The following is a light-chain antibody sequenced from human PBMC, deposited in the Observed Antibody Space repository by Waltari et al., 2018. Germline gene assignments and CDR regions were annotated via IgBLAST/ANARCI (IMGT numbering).Light chain of an antibody. J-gene: IGKJ1*01. Sequence: CRASQGVNTCLAWYQQKPGQPPRLLIYGASIRAAGVPDRFSGSGSGTDFSLTISSLEPEDFAVYYCQHDIQLPVTFGQGTKLQIK. CDR3: QHDIQLPVT. CDR1: QGVNTC. V-gene: IGKV3D-11*01. CDR2: GAS.